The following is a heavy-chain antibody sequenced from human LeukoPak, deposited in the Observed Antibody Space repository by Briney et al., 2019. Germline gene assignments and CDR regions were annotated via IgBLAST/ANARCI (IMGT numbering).Heavy chain of an antibody. J-gene: IGHJ4*02. CDR3: ARGGIVVVIADY. CDR2: IYTSGST. CDR1: GGPISSYY. D-gene: IGHD3-22*01. V-gene: IGHV4-4*07. Sequence: SETLSLTCTVSGGPISSYYWSWLRQPAGKGLEWIGRIYTSGSTNYNPSLKSRVTMSVDTSKNQFSLKLSSVTAADTAVYYCARGGIVVVIADYWGQGTLVTVSS.